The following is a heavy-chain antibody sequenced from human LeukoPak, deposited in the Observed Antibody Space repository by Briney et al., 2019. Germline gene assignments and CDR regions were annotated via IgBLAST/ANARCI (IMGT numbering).Heavy chain of an antibody. CDR1: GGSISSYY. D-gene: IGHD2-15*01. CDR2: IYYSGST. J-gene: IGHJ4*02. Sequence: TSETLSLTCTVSGGSISSYYWSWIRQPPGKGLEWIGYIYYSGSTNYNPSLKSRVTISVDTSKNQFSLKLSSVTAADTAVYYCARGCGGSCYSDWGQGTLVTVSS. V-gene: IGHV4-59*01. CDR3: ARGCGGSCYSD.